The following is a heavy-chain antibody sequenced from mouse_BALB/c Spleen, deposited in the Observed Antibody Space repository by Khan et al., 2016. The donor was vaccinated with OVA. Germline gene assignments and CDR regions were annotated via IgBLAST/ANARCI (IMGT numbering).Heavy chain of an antibody. CDR1: GYSFTGYF. CDR3: ARKNGSAFDY. CDR2: INPHIGET. V-gene: IGHV1-20*02. Sequence: VQLQQSGPELVKPGASVKISCKASGYSFTGYFMNWVMQSHGKSLEWIGRINPHIGETFYNQKFKGKATLTVDESSSTVHMELRSLASEDSAVYYCARKNGSAFDYWGQGTTLTGSS. J-gene: IGHJ2*01. D-gene: IGHD1-1*01.